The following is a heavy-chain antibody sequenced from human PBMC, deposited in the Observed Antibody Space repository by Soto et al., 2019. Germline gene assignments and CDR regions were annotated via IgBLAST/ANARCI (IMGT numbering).Heavy chain of an antibody. CDR2: INPLKGDT. CDR3: ARVKVPAAILGAFDL. CDR1: GYTFSTYG. V-gene: IGHV1-18*01. Sequence: QAQLVQSGGEMRKPGASVKVSCKASGYTFSTYGITWVRQAPGQGLEWMGWINPLKGDTNSAARFQDRPTMTTDTSTRTAYMELRSLTSDDTAVYYCARVKVPAAILGAFDLWGQGTVVTVSS. J-gene: IGHJ3*01. D-gene: IGHD2-2*02.